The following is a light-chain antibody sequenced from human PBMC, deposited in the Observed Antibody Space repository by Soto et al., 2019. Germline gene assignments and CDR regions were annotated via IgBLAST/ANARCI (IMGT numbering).Light chain of an antibody. Sequence: AIQMTQSPSSLSASVGDRVTIACRASQDIRSALAWYQQKPGKAPKLLIYAASTLQSGVPSRFSVSGSGTDFTLTISSLQPEAFATYFCLQDYNFPWTFGQGTKVEIK. J-gene: IGKJ1*01. CDR3: LQDYNFPWT. CDR2: AAS. V-gene: IGKV1-6*01. CDR1: QDIRSA.